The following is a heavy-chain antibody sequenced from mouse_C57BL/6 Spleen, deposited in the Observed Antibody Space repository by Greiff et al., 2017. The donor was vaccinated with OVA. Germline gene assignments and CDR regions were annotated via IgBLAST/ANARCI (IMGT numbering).Heavy chain of an antibody. CDR1: GFNIKDDY. J-gene: IGHJ4*01. Sequence: VQLKQSGAELVRPGASVKLSCTASGFNIKDDYMHWVKQRPEQGLEWIGWIDPENGDTEYASKFQGKATITADTSSNTAYLQLSSLTSEDTAVYYCTMDYYAMDYWGQGTSVTVSS. V-gene: IGHV14-4*01. CDR2: IDPENGDT. CDR3: TMDYYAMDY.